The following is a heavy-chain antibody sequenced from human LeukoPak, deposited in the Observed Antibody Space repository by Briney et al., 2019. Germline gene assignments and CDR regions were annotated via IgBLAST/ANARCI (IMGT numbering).Heavy chain of an antibody. J-gene: IGHJ4*02. V-gene: IGHV4-34*01. CDR2: INDSGST. CDR1: GGSFSGYY. Sequence: SETLSLTCAVYGGSFSGYYWSWIRQPPGKGLEWIGEINDSGSTNYNPSLKSRVTISVDTSKNQFSLKLSSVTAADTAVYYCASRGRVGYNSNYCDYWGQGTLVTVSS. D-gene: IGHD1-7*01. CDR3: ASRGRVGYNSNYCDY.